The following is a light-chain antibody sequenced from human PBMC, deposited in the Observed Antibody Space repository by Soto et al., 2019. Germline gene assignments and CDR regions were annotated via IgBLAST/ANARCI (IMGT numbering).Light chain of an antibody. J-gene: IGLJ1*01. CDR2: GVT. Sequence: QSALTQPASVSGSPGQSITISCTGTSSDVGGYNYVSWYQQHPGIAPKLLIYGVTNRTSGVSTRFSGSKSGNTASQTISGLQAEDEADYHCSSYTSASTLLYLFGTGTKVTVL. CDR3: SSYTSASTLLYL. V-gene: IGLV2-14*01. CDR1: SSDVGGYNY.